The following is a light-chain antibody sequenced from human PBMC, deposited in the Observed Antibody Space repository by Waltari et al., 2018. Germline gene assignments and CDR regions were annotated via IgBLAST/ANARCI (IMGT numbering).Light chain of an antibody. J-gene: IGLJ1*01. CDR1: SSDVGGYNY. CDR2: DVS. Sequence: QSALTQPRSVSGSPGQSVTISCTGTSSDVGGYNYVSWYQQHPGKAPKLMIYDVSKRPSVVPVRCSGSKSGNTASLTISGLQAEDEADYYCCSYAGSYTGVFGTGTKVTVL. V-gene: IGLV2-11*01. CDR3: CSYAGSYTGV.